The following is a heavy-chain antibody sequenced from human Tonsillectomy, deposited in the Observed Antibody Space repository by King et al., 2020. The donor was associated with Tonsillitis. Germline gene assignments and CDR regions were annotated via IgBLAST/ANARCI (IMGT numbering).Heavy chain of an antibody. CDR2: ISGGGDDT. Sequence: VQLVESGGGLVQPGGSLRLSCAASGFTFSSYAMTWVRQAPGKGLEWVSSISGGGDDTHYADSVKGRFIISRDNSKNTLYLHMSSLSAGDTAVYYCAKDPWEQQVPYNWFDPWGQGTLVTVSS. J-gene: IGHJ5*02. V-gene: IGHV3-23*04. D-gene: IGHD6-13*01. CDR1: GFTFSSYA. CDR3: AKDPWEQQVPYNWFDP.